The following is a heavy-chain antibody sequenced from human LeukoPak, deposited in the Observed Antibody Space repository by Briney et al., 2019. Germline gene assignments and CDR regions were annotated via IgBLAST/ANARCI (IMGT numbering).Heavy chain of an antibody. CDR3: ARDYYDILTGKEY. J-gene: IGHJ4*02. Sequence: AASVKVSCKASGYTFTGYYMHWVRQAPGQGLEWMGWINPNSGGTNYAQKFQGRVTMTRDTSISTAYMELSRLRSDDTAVYYCARDYYDILTGKEYWGQGTLVTVSS. V-gene: IGHV1-2*02. CDR1: GYTFTGYY. CDR2: INPNSGGT. D-gene: IGHD3-9*01.